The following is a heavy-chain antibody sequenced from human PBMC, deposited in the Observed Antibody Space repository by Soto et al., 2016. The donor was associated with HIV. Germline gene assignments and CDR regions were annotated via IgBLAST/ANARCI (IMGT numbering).Heavy chain of an antibody. V-gene: IGHV1-2*02. CDR3: ARGRGSNYCLDV. CDR1: GYTFTGYY. D-gene: IGHD3-10*01. J-gene: IGHJ6*03. Sequence: QVQLVQSGAEVKKPGASVKVSCKASGYTFTGYYMHWVRQAPGQGLEWMGWINPNSGGTKYAQKFQGRVTMTRDTSISSAYMELSRLRSDDTAVYYCARGRGSNYCLDVWGKGTTVTVSS. CDR2: INPNSGGT.